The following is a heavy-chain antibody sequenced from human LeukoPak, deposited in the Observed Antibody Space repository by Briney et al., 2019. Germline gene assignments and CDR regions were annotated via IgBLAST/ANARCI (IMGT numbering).Heavy chain of an antibody. V-gene: IGHV3-21*01. J-gene: IGHJ3*02. Sequence: GGSLRLSCAASGFTFSSYSMNWVRQAPGKGLEWVSSISSSSSYIYYADSVKGRFTISRDNAKNSLYLQMNSLRAEDTAVYYRARYYDILTGEDAFDIWGQGTMVTVSS. D-gene: IGHD3-9*01. CDR1: GFTFSSYS. CDR2: ISSSSSYI. CDR3: ARYYDILTGEDAFDI.